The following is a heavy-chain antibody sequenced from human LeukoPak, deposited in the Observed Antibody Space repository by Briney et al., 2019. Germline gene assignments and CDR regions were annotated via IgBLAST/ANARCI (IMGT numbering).Heavy chain of an antibody. V-gene: IGHV4-34*01. D-gene: IGHD4-17*01. Sequence: PSGTLSLTCAVYGGSFSGYYWSWIRQPPGKGLEWIGEINHSGSTNYNPSLKSRVTISVDTSKNQFSLKLSSVTAADTAVYYCARGYGYFGYYYYGMDVWGQGTTVTVSS. CDR3: ARGYGYFGYYYYGMDV. CDR1: GGSFSGYY. CDR2: INHSGST. J-gene: IGHJ6*02.